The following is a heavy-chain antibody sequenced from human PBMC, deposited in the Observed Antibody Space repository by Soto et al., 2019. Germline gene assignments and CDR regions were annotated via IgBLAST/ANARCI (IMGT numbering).Heavy chain of an antibody. V-gene: IGHV3-48*02. D-gene: IGHD5-12*01. CDR1: GFTFSNHG. J-gene: IGHJ4*02. CDR3: ARDRANTYSDY. Sequence: EVQLVESGGGLVQPGGSLRLSCAASGFTFSNHGMNWVRQAPGKGLEWVSYISIGGGTIYNPDSVKARLTISRDNAKNSLYLQMNNLRDEDTAVYYCARDRANTYSDYWGQGTLVTASS. CDR2: ISIGGGTI.